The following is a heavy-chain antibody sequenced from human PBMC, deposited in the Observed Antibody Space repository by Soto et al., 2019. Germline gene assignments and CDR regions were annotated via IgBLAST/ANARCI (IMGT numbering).Heavy chain of an antibody. J-gene: IGHJ4*02. CDR1: AYSFTSYW. D-gene: IGHD6-6*01. CDR3: ARLTRPSEYSSASDTWNY. CDR2: IDPSDSYT. Sequence: PGESLKISYKGSAYSFTSYWISWVRQMPGKGLEWMGRIDPSDSYTHCSPSFQGHVTISADTSLSTAYLQWSSLKASDTAMYYCARLTRPSEYSSASDTWNYWGQGTLVPVSS. V-gene: IGHV5-10-1*01.